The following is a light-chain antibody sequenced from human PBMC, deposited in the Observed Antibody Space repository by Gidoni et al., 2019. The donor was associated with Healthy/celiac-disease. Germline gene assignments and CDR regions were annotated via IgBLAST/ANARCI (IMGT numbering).Light chain of an antibody. J-gene: IGKJ4*02. CDR2: DAS. CDR3: QQYNSYPIT. Sequence: DIQMTQSPSTLSASVGDRVTITCRASQSISSWLAWYQQKPGKAPKLLIYDASSLASGVPSRFSGSGSGTEFTLTISSLQPDDFATYYCQQYNSYPITFGGGTKVEIK. V-gene: IGKV1-5*01. CDR1: QSISSW.